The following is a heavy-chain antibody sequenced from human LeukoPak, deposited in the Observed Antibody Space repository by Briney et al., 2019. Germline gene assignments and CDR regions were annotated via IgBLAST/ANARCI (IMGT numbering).Heavy chain of an antibody. CDR2: IPHSGSI. J-gene: IGHJ4*02. V-gene: IGHV4-4*02. CDR1: GVSISSNLW. D-gene: IGHD3-10*01. CDR3: ARGGDRSFDY. Sequence: SETLSLTCAVSGVSISSNLWWTWVRQPPGKGLEWIAEIPHSGSINYNPSLKSRVTISVDKAKNQFSLNLNSVTAADTAVYYCARGGDRSFDYWGQGTLVTVSS.